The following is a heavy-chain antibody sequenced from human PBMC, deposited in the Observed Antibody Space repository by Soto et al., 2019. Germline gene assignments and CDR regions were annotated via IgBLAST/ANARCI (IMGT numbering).Heavy chain of an antibody. Sequence: EVQLVESGGGLVQPGRSLRLSCAASGFAFDDYAMHWVRQPPGKGLEWVSRISWNSDYIAYGDSVKGRFTVSRDNAKNSLFLQLDSLRAEDTAVYYCVKEYYAVSGGLGGLHAFDYWGQGTVVNVSS. CDR2: ISWNSDYI. J-gene: IGHJ4*03. D-gene: IGHD3-22*01. CDR3: VKEYYAVSGGLGGLHAFDY. V-gene: IGHV3-9*01. CDR1: GFAFDDYA.